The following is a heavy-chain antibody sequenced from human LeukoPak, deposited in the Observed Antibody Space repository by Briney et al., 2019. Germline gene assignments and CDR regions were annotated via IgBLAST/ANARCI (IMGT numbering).Heavy chain of an antibody. J-gene: IGHJ5*02. V-gene: IGHV4-61*01. Sequence: SETLSLTCTVSGGSVSSGSYYWSWIRQPPGKGLEWIGYIYYSGSTNYNPSLKSRVTLSVDTSKNQFSLKLSSVTAADTAVYYCARDKTNWFDPWGQGTLVTVSS. CDR2: IYYSGST. CDR1: GGSVSSGSYY. CDR3: ARDKTNWFDP.